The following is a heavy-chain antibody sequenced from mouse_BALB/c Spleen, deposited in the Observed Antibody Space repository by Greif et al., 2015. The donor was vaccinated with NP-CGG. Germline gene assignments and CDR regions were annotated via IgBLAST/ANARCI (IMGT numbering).Heavy chain of an antibody. Sequence: QVQLQQSGAELARPGASVKLSCKASGYTFTDYYINWVKQRTGQGLEWIGEIYPGSGNTYYNEKFKGKATLTADKSSSTAYMQLSSLTSEDSAVYFCARGYYYGSSWFAYWGQGTLVTVSA. CDR3: ARGYYYGSSWFAY. J-gene: IGHJ3*01. V-gene: IGHV1-77*01. D-gene: IGHD1-1*01. CDR1: GYTFTDYY. CDR2: IYPGSGNT.